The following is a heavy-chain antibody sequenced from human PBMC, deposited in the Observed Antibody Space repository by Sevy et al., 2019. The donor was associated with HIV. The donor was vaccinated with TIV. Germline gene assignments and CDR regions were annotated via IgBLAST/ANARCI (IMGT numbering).Heavy chain of an antibody. J-gene: IGHJ4*02. CDR2: IHYTGTT. CDR3: ASHDWGREDY. Sequence: SETLSLTCVVSGYSIISGYWWDWFRRPPGKGLEWIGAIHYTGTTQYTPSLNRRVTVSADTSKNQFSLRLSSMTAADTAVYYCASHDWGREDYWGQRTLVTVSS. V-gene: IGHV4-38-2*01. CDR1: GYSIISGYW. D-gene: IGHD7-27*01.